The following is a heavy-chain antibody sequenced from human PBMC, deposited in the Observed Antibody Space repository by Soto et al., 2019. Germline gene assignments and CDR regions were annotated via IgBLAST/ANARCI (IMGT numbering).Heavy chain of an antibody. CDR1: GFTFSAYV. Sequence: GGALRLSCAASGFTFSAYVMSWVRQAPGKGLEWVSSITSSGGGTYYADSVKGRFTVSRDNSKNTVYLQMNSLRDEDTAVYYCAKLTAAWGQGTLVTVSS. D-gene: IGHD6-13*01. V-gene: IGHV3-23*01. CDR3: AKLTAA. J-gene: IGHJ4*02. CDR2: ITSSGGGT.